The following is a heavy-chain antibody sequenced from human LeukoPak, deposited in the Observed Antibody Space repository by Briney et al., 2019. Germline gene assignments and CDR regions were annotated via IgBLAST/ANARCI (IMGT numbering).Heavy chain of an antibody. Sequence: SETLSLTCTVSGGSISSSSYYWGWIRQPPGKGLEWIGSIYYSGSTYYNPSLKSRVTISVDTSKNQFSLKLSSVTAADTAVYYCARLISRSYDILAGYYSGDYWGQGTLVTVSS. J-gene: IGHJ4*02. CDR1: GGSISSSSYY. CDR3: ARLISRSYDILAGYYSGDY. CDR2: IYYSGST. V-gene: IGHV4-39*01. D-gene: IGHD3-9*01.